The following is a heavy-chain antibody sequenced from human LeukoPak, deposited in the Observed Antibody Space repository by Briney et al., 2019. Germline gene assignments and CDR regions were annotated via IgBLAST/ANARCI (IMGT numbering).Heavy chain of an antibody. CDR1: GFTVSSNY. Sequence: TGGSLGLSCAASGFTVSSNYMSWVRQAPGKGLEWVSVIYSGGSTYYADSVKGRFSISRDNSKNTLYLQMNSLRAEDTAVYYCARLDYEAYNWFDPWGQGALVTVSS. V-gene: IGHV3-53*01. CDR3: ARLDYEAYNWFDP. D-gene: IGHD4-17*01. CDR2: IYSGGST. J-gene: IGHJ5*02.